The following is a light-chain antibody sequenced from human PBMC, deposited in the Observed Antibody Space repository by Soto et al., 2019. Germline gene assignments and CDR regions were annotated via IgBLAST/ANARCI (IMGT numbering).Light chain of an antibody. J-gene: IGKJ4*01. CDR1: QSVSSF. CDR2: DAS. CDR3: QQSYSTPLT. V-gene: IGKV3-11*01. Sequence: EIVLTQSPATLSLSPGDRATLSCRASQSVSSFLAWYQQAPGQAPRLLIYDASNRAPGIPARFSGSGSGTDFTLTISSLEPEDFATYFCQQSYSTPLTFGGGTKVEI.